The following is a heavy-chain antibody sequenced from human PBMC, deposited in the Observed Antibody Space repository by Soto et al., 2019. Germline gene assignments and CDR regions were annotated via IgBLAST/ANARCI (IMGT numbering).Heavy chain of an antibody. J-gene: IGHJ6*02. Sequence: QAGGSLRLSCRDSGLTFSSWVRQAPGKGLEWVSGISGSGGYKYYADSVKGRFTISRDDSKNTVYLQLNSLRAEDTAVYYCAKDRNLKDYYGMDVWGQGTTVTVSS. CDR3: AKDRNLKDYYGMDV. CDR2: ISGSGGYK. CDR1: GLTFSS. V-gene: IGHV3-23*01.